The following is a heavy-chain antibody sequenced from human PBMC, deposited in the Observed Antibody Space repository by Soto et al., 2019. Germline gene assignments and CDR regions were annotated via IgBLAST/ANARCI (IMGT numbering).Heavy chain of an antibody. Sequence: GASVKVSCKVSGYTLTELSMHWVRQAPGKGLEWMGGFDPEDGETIYAQKFQGRVTMTEDTSTDTAYMELSSLSSEDTAVYYCATASHWAVGATYPFDYWGQGALVTVSS. D-gene: IGHD1-26*01. CDR3: ATASHWAVGATYPFDY. V-gene: IGHV1-24*01. CDR2: FDPEDGET. J-gene: IGHJ4*02. CDR1: GYTLTELS.